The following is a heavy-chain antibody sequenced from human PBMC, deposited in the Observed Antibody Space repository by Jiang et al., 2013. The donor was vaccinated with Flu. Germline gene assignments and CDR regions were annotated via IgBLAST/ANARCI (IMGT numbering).Heavy chain of an antibody. V-gene: IGHV4-39*01. CDR1: GAPITTRSYH. CDR2: ISYSGTT. Sequence: VKPSETLSLTCTLSGAPITTRSYHWAWIRQPPEKGLEWIGSISYSGTTYYNPSLDGRVTISVDTSKNQFFLKMTSVSAADAALYFCARHSQSTETYNFDSRLRTHFNLWGRGIQVSVSS. J-gene: IGHJ2*01. CDR3: ARHSQSTETYNFDSRLRTHFNL. D-gene: IGHD3-22*01.